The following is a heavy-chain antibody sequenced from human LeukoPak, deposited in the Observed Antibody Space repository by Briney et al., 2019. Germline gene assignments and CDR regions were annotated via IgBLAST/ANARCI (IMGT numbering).Heavy chain of an antibody. CDR1: GGSISSGGYY. CDR2: IHYSGST. J-gene: IGHJ3*02. D-gene: IGHD7-27*01. V-gene: IGHV4-31*03. Sequence: SQTLSLTCTVSGGSISSGGYYWTWIRQPPGKGLEWIGYIHYSGSTYHNPSLKSRVTISVDTSKNQFSLKLSPVTAADTAVYYCARAGLGIGRGHAFDIWGQGTMVTVSS. CDR3: ARAGLGIGRGHAFDI.